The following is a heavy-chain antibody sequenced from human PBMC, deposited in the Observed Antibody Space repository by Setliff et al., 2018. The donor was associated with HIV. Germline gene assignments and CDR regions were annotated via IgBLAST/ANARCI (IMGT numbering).Heavy chain of an antibody. CDR3: ARRPQDYVDSRGRITGWFDP. V-gene: IGHV4-4*07. Sequence: SETLSLTCTVSGGSISSYYWSWIRQPAGQGLEWIGHIYISGSTNYNPSFNSRVTISLDTSRNQFSLKLSSVTAADTAVYYCARRPQDYVDSRGRITGWFDPWGQGTLVTVSS. CDR2: IYISGST. CDR1: GGSISSYY. D-gene: IGHD3-22*01. J-gene: IGHJ5*02.